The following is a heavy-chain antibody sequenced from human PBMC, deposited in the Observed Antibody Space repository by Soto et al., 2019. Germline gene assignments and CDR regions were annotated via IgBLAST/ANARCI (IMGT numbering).Heavy chain of an antibody. CDR1: GYTFTSYA. CDR3: ARDHTKFDCDSSGYYYFDY. J-gene: IGHJ4*02. V-gene: IGHV1-3*01. CDR2: INAGNGNT. D-gene: IGHD3-22*01. Sequence: ASVKVSCKASGYTFTSYAMHWVRQAPGQRLEWMGWINAGNGNTKYSQKFQGRVTITRDTSASTAYMELSSLRSEDTAVYYCARDHTKFDCDSSGYYYFDYWGQGTLVTVSS.